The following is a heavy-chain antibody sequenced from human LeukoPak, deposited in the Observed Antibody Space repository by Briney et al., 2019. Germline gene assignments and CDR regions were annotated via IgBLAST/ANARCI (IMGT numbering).Heavy chain of an antibody. Sequence: SETLSLTCAVYGGSFSGYYWSWIRQPPGKGLEWIGEINHSGSTNYNPSLKSRVTISVDTSKNQFSLKLSSVTAADTAVYYCARVIRYSSGWYGFDYWGQGTLVTVSS. D-gene: IGHD6-19*01. CDR2: INHSGST. V-gene: IGHV4-34*01. CDR1: GGSFSGYY. J-gene: IGHJ4*02. CDR3: ARVIRYSSGWYGFDY.